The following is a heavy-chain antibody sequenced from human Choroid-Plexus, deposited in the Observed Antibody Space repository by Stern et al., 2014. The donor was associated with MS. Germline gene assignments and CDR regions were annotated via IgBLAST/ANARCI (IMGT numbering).Heavy chain of an antibody. CDR2: VSYDGSKK. V-gene: IGHV3-30*18. J-gene: IGHJ5*02. D-gene: IGHD2/OR15-2a*01. CDR3: AKDRQYLTYFFDH. Sequence: VQLVESGGGVVQPGRPLRLSCVASGFTLGSCAMHWVRQAPGKGLEGVAGVSYDGSKKYYADSVKGRFTISRYNSQNTLYMQMSSLRPEDTAVYYCAKDRQYLTYFFDHWGQGSLVTVSS. CDR1: GFTLGSCA.